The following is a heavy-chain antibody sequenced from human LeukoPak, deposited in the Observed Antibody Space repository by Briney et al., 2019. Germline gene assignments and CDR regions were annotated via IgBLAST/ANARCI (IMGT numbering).Heavy chain of an antibody. D-gene: IGHD3-22*01. CDR3: ARQIPDERGYYQYYF. CDR1: GGYISSTSYL. CDR2: IYHGGRT. Sequence: SETLSLTCTVSGGYISSTSYLWGWVRQPPGEGLEWIGRIYHGGRTFYNPSLKSRVTVSADTSKNHISLTVSSVTDADTAVYYCARQIPDERGYYQYYFWGQGTLVTVSS. J-gene: IGHJ4*02. V-gene: IGHV4-39*01.